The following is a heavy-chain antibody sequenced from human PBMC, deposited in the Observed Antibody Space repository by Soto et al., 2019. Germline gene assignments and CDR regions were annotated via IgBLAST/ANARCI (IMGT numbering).Heavy chain of an antibody. Sequence: QVLLQESAPGLVKPSETLSLTCNVSGDSLSRNSYFWNWLRQPPGKGLEWIGYVSSAGKTKYNPSLEGRVTISVDTSKSHSSLKLTSVTSADTAVYFCAREWELLPYYVMDVWGQGTTVTVSS. CDR1: GDSLSRNSYF. CDR3: AREWELLPYYVMDV. D-gene: IGHD1-26*01. V-gene: IGHV4-61*01. CDR2: VSSAGKT. J-gene: IGHJ6*02.